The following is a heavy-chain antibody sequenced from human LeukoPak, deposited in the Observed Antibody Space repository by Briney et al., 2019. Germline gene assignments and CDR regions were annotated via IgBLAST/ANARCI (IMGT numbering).Heavy chain of an antibody. D-gene: IGHD3-9*01. V-gene: IGHV4-59*01. Sequence: SETLSLTCTVSGGSISSYYWSWIRQPPGKGLGWIGYIYYSGSTNYNPSLKSRVTISVDTSKNQFSLKLSSVTAADTAVYYCARAHILTGYAFDYWGQGTLVTVSS. CDR2: IYYSGST. J-gene: IGHJ4*02. CDR1: GGSISSYY. CDR3: ARAHILTGYAFDY.